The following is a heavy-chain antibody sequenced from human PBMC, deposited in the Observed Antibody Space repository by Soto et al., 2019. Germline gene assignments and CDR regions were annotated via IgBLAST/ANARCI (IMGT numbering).Heavy chain of an antibody. Sequence: ETLSLTCAVYGGSFSGYYWSWIRQPPGKGLEWIGEINHSGSTNYNPSLKSRVTISVDTSKNQFSLKLSSVTAADTAVYYCARGEKTIAAAGTYYYYGMDVWGQGTTVTVS. CDR2: INHSGST. D-gene: IGHD6-13*01. V-gene: IGHV4-34*01. CDR1: GGSFSGYY. CDR3: ARGEKTIAAAGTYYYYGMDV. J-gene: IGHJ6*02.